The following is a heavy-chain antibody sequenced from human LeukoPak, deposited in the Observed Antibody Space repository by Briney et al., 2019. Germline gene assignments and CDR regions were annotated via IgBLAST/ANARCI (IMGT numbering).Heavy chain of an antibody. CDR1: GYTFTGYY. V-gene: IGHV1-2*02. D-gene: IGHD2-8*01. Sequence: GASVKVSCKASGYTFTGYYMHWARQAPEQGLEWMGWINPNSGGTNYAQKFQGRVTMTRDTSISTAYMELSRLRSDDTAVYYCARNGNYYYYGMDVWGQGTTVTVSS. CDR2: INPNSGGT. CDR3: ARNGNYYYYGMDV. J-gene: IGHJ6*02.